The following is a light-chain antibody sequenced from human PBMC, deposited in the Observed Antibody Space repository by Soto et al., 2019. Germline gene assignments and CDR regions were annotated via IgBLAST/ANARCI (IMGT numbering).Light chain of an antibody. J-gene: IGKJ5*01. Sequence: DIQMTQSPASLSVSVGDRVTITCRASQSINNYLNWYLQRPGQAPKLLIRSASTLQRGVPSRFSGSGSRTEFTLTIADLQPDDFGTYDCQQSLTMPITFGHGTRLDMK. CDR3: QQSLTMPIT. V-gene: IGKV1-39*01. CDR2: SAS. CDR1: QSINNY.